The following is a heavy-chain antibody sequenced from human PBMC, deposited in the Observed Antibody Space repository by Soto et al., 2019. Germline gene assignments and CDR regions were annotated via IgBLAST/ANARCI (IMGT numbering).Heavy chain of an antibody. CDR3: ALGALVLNRYGMDV. Sequence: QVQLVQSGAEARKPGSSVKVSCKASGGSFSSYSISWVRQAPGQGLEWMGSVIPIVGVPNYAQKFQGRVTITADKSTTTMYMELSSLRSEDTAVYYCALGALVLNRYGMDVWGQGTTVTVSS. CDR1: GGSFSSYS. CDR2: VIPIVGVP. D-gene: IGHD3-9*01. V-gene: IGHV1-69*02. J-gene: IGHJ6*02.